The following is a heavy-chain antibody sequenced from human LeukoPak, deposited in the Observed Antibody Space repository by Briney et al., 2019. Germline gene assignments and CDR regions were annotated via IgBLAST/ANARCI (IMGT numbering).Heavy chain of an antibody. Sequence: GGSLRLSCAASGFTFSSYSMNWVRQAPGKGLEWVAHINPDGRDTYYVDSVKGRFTISRDNAQNSMYLQMNSLRVEDTAVYYCTSWGDTAAEYFQRWGQGTLVTVSS. J-gene: IGHJ1*01. V-gene: IGHV3-7*01. CDR1: GFTFSSYS. D-gene: IGHD2-21*02. CDR3: TSWGDTAAEYFQR. CDR2: INPDGRDT.